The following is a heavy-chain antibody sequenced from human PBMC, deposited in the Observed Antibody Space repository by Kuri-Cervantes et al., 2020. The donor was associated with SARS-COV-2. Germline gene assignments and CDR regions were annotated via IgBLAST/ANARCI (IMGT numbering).Heavy chain of an antibody. Sequence: GSLRLSCTVSGGPTSSSSYYWCWIRQPPGKGLEWIGSIYYSGSTYYNPSFNSRVTISVDTTKNQFSLKLSSVTAADTAVYDCARQMMSSITIFGVVITKNWFDPWGQGTLVTVSS. CDR1: GGPTSSSSYY. D-gene: IGHD3-3*01. CDR3: ARQMMSSITIFGVVITKNWFDP. CDR2: IYYSGST. V-gene: IGHV4-39*01. J-gene: IGHJ5*02.